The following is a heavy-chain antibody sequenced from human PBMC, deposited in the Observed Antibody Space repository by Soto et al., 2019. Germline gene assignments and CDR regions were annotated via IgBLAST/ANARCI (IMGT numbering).Heavy chain of an antibody. CDR1: DGSFSGYQ. Sequence: PSETLCLRCGIYDGSFSGYQWNWIRQSPGQGLEWIGEINHSGTTKYNPSLESRINLSVDTSKKQFSLKMFSVTAADTAIYYCERGWRFDPWGQGPKVTVSS. J-gene: IGHJ5*02. CDR2: INHSGTT. V-gene: IGHV4-34*01. D-gene: IGHD1-1*01. CDR3: ERGWRFDP.